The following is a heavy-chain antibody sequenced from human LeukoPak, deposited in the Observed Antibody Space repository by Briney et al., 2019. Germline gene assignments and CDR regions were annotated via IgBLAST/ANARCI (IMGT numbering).Heavy chain of an antibody. CDR2: IKQDGSDK. CDR3: AREVGDAMIL. J-gene: IGHJ4*02. Sequence: GSLRLSCAALGFTFSDYWMTWVRQAPGKGLEWVANIKQDGSDKYYVDSVRGRFTISRDNAKNSLYLEMNSLRGEDTAVYYCAREVGDAMILWGQGTLVTVSS. V-gene: IGHV3-7*01. D-gene: IGHD2-2*01. CDR1: GFTFSDYW.